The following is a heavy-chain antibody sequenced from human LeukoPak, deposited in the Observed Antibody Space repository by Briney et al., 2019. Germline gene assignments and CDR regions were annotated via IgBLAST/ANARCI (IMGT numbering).Heavy chain of an antibody. D-gene: IGHD6-13*01. CDR3: ARRSRSSSWYVVFDY. J-gene: IGHJ4*02. V-gene: IGHV5-51*01. CDR1: GYSFTSYW. CDR2: IYPGDSDT. Sequence: GESLKISCQGSGYSFTSYWIGWVRQMPGKGLEWMGIIYPGDSDTRYSPSFQGQVTISADKSISTAYLQWSSLKASDTAMYYCARRSRSSSWYVVFDYWGQGTLVTVSS.